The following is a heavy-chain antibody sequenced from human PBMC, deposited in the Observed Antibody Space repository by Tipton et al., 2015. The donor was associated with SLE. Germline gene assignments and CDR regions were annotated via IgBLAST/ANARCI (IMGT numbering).Heavy chain of an antibody. J-gene: IGHJ6*02. CDR3: ARDIYYDTSGNEDYYYGMDV. CDR2: ISGYNGDT. V-gene: IGHV1-18*01. Sequence: QLVQSGGEVKKPGASVKVSCKASGYAFTKYGISWVRRAPGQGLEWMGWISGYNGDTNYAQNLQGRVTMTTDTSTSTAYMELRSLRSDDTALYYCARDIYYDTSGNEDYYYGMDVWGQGTTVIVSS. D-gene: IGHD3-22*01. CDR1: GYAFTKYG.